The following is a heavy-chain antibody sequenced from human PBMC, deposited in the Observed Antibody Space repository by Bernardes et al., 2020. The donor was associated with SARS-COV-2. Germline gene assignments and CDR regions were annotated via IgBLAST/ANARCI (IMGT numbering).Heavy chain of an antibody. Sequence: ASVKVSCETSGYTFRNYGVSWVRQVPGQGLEWVGWISVYDGNAKYSQKFQGRVTMTTDTSTSTAYMELTSLRSDDTAVYYCARGTGSHKTLFGMVIDLNVDVWGQGTTGTVYS. V-gene: IGHV1-18*04. J-gene: IGHJ6*02. CDR3: ARGTGSHKTLFGMVIDLNVDV. D-gene: IGHD3-3*01. CDR1: GYTFRNYG. CDR2: ISVYDGNA.